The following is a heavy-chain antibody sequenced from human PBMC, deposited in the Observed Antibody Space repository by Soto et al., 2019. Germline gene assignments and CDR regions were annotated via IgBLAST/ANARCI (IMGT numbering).Heavy chain of an antibody. CDR2: FDPEDGET. J-gene: IGHJ4*02. Sequence: ASVKVSCKVSGYTLTELSMHWVRQAPGKGLEWMGGFDPEDGETIYAQKFQGRVTITRDTSASTAYMELSSLRSEDTAVYYCARGPLYYYGSATYPPDYWGQGTLVTVSS. CDR3: ARGPLYYYGSATYPPDY. CDR1: GYTLTELS. V-gene: IGHV1-24*01. D-gene: IGHD3-10*01.